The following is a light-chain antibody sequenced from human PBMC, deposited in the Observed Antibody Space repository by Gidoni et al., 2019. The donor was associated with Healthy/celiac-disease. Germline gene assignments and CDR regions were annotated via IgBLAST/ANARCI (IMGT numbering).Light chain of an antibody. Sequence: DTQMTQSPSSLSASVGDRVTITCRASQSISGYLNWYQQKPGKAPNLLIYATSSLHSGVPSRFSGSESGTDFTITISSLQPEDFATYYCQQTYTNPYTFGQGTKLETK. CDR2: ATS. J-gene: IGKJ2*01. CDR3: QQTYTNPYT. V-gene: IGKV1-39*01. CDR1: QSISGY.